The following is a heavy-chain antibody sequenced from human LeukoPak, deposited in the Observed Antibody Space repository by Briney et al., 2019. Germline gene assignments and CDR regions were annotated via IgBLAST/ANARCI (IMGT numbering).Heavy chain of an antibody. CDR1: GFTFSSYS. D-gene: IGHD6-19*01. CDR3: ATCVYSSGWYYAFDI. CDR2: ISSSSSTI. V-gene: IGHV3-48*01. Sequence: GGSLRLSCAASGFTFSSYSMNWVRQAPGKGLEWVSYISSSSSTIYYADSVKGRFTISRDNAKNSLYLQMNSLRAEDTAVYYCATCVYSSGWYYAFDIWGQGTMVTVSS. J-gene: IGHJ3*02.